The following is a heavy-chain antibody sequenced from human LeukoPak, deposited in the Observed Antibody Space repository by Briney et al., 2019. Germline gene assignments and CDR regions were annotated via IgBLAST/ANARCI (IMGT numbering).Heavy chain of an antibody. V-gene: IGHV1-8*01. CDR3: ARGHAAVAGIDY. CDR1: GYTFTSYD. Sequence: ASVKVSCKASGYTFTSYDINWVRQATGQGLEWMGWMNPNSGNTGYAQKFQGRVTMTRNTSISTAYMKLSSLRSEDTAVYYCARGHAAVAGIDYWGQGTLVTVSS. J-gene: IGHJ4*02. D-gene: IGHD6-19*01. CDR2: MNPNSGNT.